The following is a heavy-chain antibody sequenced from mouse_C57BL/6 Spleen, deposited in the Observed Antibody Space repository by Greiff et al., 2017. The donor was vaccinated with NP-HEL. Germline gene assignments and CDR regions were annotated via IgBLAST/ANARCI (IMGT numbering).Heavy chain of an antibody. CDR1: GYTFTSYW. CDR3: ARTGLSYYFDY. Sequence: QVQLKQPGAELVRPGSSVKLSCKASGYTFTSYWMDWVKQRPGQGLEWIGNIYPSDSETHYNQKFKDKATLTVDKSSSTAYMQLSSLTSEDAAVYYCARTGLSYYFDYWGQGTTLTVSS. V-gene: IGHV1-61*01. CDR2: IYPSDSET. J-gene: IGHJ2*01. D-gene: IGHD1-1*02.